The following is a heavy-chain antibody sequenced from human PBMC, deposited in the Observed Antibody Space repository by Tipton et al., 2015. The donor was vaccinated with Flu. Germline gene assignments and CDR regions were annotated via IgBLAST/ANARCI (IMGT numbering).Heavy chain of an antibody. Sequence: TLSLTCTVSGGSISSGDYYWNWIRQPPGKGLEWIGYIYFSGTTYYNPSLKSRIIISVDTSKNQFSLKLSSVTAADTAVYYCASGDYDFWSGYLSQTSNRQFDYWGQGTLVTVSS. V-gene: IGHV4-30-4*01. CDR3: ASGDYDFWSGYLSQTSNRQFDY. CDR2: IYFSGTT. CDR1: GGSISSGDYY. D-gene: IGHD3-3*01. J-gene: IGHJ4*02.